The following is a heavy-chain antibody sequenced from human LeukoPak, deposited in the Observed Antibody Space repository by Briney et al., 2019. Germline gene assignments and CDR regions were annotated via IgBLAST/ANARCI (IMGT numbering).Heavy chain of an antibody. CDR2: INAGNGNT. CDR1: GYTFTSYA. V-gene: IGHV1-3*01. J-gene: IGHJ4*02. CDR3: ATGLITDYDFDY. Sequence: ASVKVSCKASGYTFTSYAMHWVRQAPGQRLEWMGWINAGNGNTKYSQKIQGRVTITRDTSASTAYMELSSLRSEDTAVYYCATGLITDYDFDYWGQGTLVTVSS. D-gene: IGHD4-17*01.